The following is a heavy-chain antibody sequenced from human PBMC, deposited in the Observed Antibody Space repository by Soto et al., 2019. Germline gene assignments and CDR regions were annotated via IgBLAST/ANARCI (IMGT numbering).Heavy chain of an antibody. CDR3: AHRRVERYFDY. CDR2: INSDGSST. CDR1: GFTFSSYW. V-gene: IGHV3-74*01. Sequence: GSLRLSCAASGFTFSSYWMHWVRQAPGKGLVWVSRINSDGSSTSYADSVKSRLTITKDTSKNQVVLTMTNMDPVDTATYYCAHRRVERYFDYWGQGTLVTVSS. J-gene: IGHJ4*02. D-gene: IGHD1-1*01.